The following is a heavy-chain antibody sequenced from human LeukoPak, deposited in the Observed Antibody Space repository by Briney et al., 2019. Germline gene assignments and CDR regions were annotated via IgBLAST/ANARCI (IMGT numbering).Heavy chain of an antibody. D-gene: IGHD5-12*01. CDR2: SSSSSSTI. V-gene: IGHV3-48*01. Sequence: GGSLRLSCAASGFTFSSYSMNWVRQAPGKGLEWVSYSSSSSSTIYYADSVKGRFTISRDNAKNSLYLQMNSLRAEDTAVYYCARDKSDSGYDYGHDYWGQGTLVTVSS. J-gene: IGHJ4*02. CDR3: ARDKSDSGYDYGHDY. CDR1: GFTFSSYS.